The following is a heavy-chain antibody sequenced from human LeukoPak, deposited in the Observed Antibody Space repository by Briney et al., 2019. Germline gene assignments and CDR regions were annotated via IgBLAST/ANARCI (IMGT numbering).Heavy chain of an antibody. CDR3: AKGKYYGSGSYPSFDY. CDR1: GFTFSSYA. V-gene: IGHV3-23*01. D-gene: IGHD3-10*01. CDR2: ISGSGGST. J-gene: IGHJ4*02. Sequence: PGGSPRLSCAASGFTFSSYAMSWVRQAPGKGLEWVSAISGSGGSTYYADSVKGRFTISRDNSKNTLYLQMNSLRAEDTAVYYCAKGKYYGSGSYPSFDYWGQGTLVTVSS.